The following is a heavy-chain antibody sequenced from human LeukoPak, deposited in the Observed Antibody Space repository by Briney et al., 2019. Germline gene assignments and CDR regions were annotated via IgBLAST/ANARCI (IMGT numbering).Heavy chain of an antibody. D-gene: IGHD3-22*01. CDR1: GFTFGDYA. CDR2: ISWNSGTI. J-gene: IGHJ4*02. V-gene: IGHV3-9*01. CDR3: AKARYYDSSGYNRKYYFDY. Sequence: GRSLRLSCAASGFTFGDYAMHWVRQAPGKGLDWVSGISWNSGTITYADSVKGRFTISRDNAKNSLYLQMNSLRAEDTAVYYCAKARYYDSSGYNRKYYFDYWGQGALVTVSS.